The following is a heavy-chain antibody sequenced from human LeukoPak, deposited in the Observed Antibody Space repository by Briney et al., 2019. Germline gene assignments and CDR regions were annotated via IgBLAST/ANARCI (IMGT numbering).Heavy chain of an antibody. V-gene: IGHV1-2*04. D-gene: IGHD3-3*01. CDR2: INPNSGGT. CDR1: GYTFTGYY. J-gene: IGHJ6*02. Sequence: GASVKVSCKASGYTFTGYYMHWVRQAPGQGLEWMGWINPNSGGTNYAQKFQGWVTMTRDTSISTAYMELSRLRSDDTAVYYCARDSHNSYYDFWSGYSYYYYGMDVWGQGTTVTVSS. CDR3: ARDSHNSYYDFWSGYSYYYYGMDV.